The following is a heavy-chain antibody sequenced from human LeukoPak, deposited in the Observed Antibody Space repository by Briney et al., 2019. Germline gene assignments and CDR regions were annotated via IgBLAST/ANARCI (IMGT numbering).Heavy chain of an antibody. Sequence: GGSLRLSCAVSGFTFDDYTMHWVRQAPGKGLEWVSLISWDGGSTYYADSVKGRFTISRDNSKNSLYLQMNSLRTEDTALYYCAKDIGPYYDFWSGYLDYWGQGTLVTVSS. D-gene: IGHD3-3*01. CDR2: ISWDGGST. CDR3: AKDIGPYYDFWSGYLDY. V-gene: IGHV3-43*01. J-gene: IGHJ4*02. CDR1: GFTFDDYT.